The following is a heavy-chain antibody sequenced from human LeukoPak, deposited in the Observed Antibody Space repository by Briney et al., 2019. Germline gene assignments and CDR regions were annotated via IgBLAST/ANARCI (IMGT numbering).Heavy chain of an antibody. J-gene: IGHJ6*03. Sequence: SETLSLTCAVYGGSFSGYYWSWIRQPPGKGLEWVWDIDHSGSTNYNPSLKSRVTISVDTSKNQFSLKLSSVTAADTAVDYCARSLVVVPAATGYYYYMDVWGKGTTVTVSS. D-gene: IGHD2-2*01. CDR3: ARSLVVVPAATGYYYYMDV. CDR1: GGSFSGYY. V-gene: IGHV4-34*01. CDR2: IDHSGST.